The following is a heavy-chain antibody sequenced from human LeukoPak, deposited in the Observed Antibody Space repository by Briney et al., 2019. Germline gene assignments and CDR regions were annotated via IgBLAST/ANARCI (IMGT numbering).Heavy chain of an antibody. D-gene: IGHD3-3*01. Sequence: GASVKVSCKVSGYTFTSYGISWVRQAPGQGLEWMGWISAYNGNTNYAQKLQGRVTMTTDTSTSTAYMELRSLRSDDTAVYYCARERRGYDFWSGYYDAFDIWGQGTMVTVSS. CDR3: ARERRGYDFWSGYYDAFDI. J-gene: IGHJ3*02. CDR1: GYTFTSYG. V-gene: IGHV1-18*01. CDR2: ISAYNGNT.